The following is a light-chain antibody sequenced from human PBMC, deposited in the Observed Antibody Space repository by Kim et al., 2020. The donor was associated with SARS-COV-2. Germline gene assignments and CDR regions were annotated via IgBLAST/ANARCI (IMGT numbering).Light chain of an antibody. CDR1: RTNIGINV. CDR3: ATWDDSLHGVV. Sequence: GNKVAISCTGSRTNIGINVVNWYQQLPGTAPKLLMFDNSQRPSGVPDRFSGSKSGTSASLAISGLQSEDEADYYCATWDDSLHGVVFGGGTQLTVL. CDR2: DNS. J-gene: IGLJ2*01. V-gene: IGLV1-44*01.